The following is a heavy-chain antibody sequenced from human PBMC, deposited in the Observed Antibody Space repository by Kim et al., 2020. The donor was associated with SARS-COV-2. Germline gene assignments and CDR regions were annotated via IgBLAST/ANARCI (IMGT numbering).Heavy chain of an antibody. CDR3: AKGTGITIFGVVIDWSTPDY. D-gene: IGHD3-3*01. J-gene: IGHJ4*01. V-gene: IGHV3-23*01. CDR1: GFTFSSYA. CDR2: IRGSGGST. Sequence: GGSLRLSCAASGFTFSSYAMSWVRQAPGKGLEWVSAIRGSGGSTYYADSVKGRFTISSDNSKNTLYLQMNSLRAEDTAVYYCAKGTGITIFGVVIDWSTPDYWGQGTLVTVSS.